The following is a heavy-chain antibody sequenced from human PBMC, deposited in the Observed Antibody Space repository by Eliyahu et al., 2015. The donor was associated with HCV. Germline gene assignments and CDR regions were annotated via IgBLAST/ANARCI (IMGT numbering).Heavy chain of an antibody. CDR3: AREAGWELPTPRFDY. J-gene: IGHJ4*02. CDR1: GGSFSGYY. V-gene: IGHV4-34*01. CDR2: INHSGST. Sequence: QVQLQQWGAGLLKPSETLSLTCAVYGGSFSGYYWSWIRQPPGKGLEWIGEINHSGSTNYNPSLKSRVTISVDTSKNQFSLKLSSVTAADTAVYYCAREAGWELPTPRFDYWGQGTLVTVSS. D-gene: IGHD1-26*01.